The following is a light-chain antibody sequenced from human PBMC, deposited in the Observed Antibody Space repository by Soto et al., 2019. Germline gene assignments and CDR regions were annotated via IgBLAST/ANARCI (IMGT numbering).Light chain of an antibody. CDR1: QSISGW. CDR3: QQYNIWPPYT. Sequence: DIQMTQSPYTLSPSVGDRVSITCRASQSISGWLAWYQQKPGKAPKLLIYDASSLESGVPSRFSGSGSGTEFSLTISGLQSEDFALYYCQQYNIWPPYTFGQGTRLEIK. J-gene: IGKJ5*01. CDR2: DAS. V-gene: IGKV1-5*01.